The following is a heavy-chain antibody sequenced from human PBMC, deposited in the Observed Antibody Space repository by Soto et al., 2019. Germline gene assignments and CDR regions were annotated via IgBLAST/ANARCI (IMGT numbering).Heavy chain of an antibody. Sequence: EVQLVESGGGLVQPGGSLRLSCAASGFTFSSYSMNWVRQAPGKGLEWVSYISSSSSTIYYADSVKGRFTISRDNAKNALYLQMNSLRAEDAAVYYCARDEGGVAGTFDYWCQGTLVTVSS. D-gene: IGHD6-19*01. CDR3: ARDEGGVAGTFDY. CDR1: GFTFSSYS. J-gene: IGHJ4*02. V-gene: IGHV3-48*01. CDR2: ISSSSSTI.